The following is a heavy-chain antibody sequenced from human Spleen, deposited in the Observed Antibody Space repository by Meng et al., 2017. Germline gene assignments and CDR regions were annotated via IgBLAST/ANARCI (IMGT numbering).Heavy chain of an antibody. CDR1: GFTFSSYS. V-gene: IGHV3-33*08. J-gene: IGHJ6*02. D-gene: IGHD3-10*01. Sequence: GESLKISCAASGFTFSSYSMNWVRQAPGKGLEWVAGVWYDGSNKYYGDSVKGRFTISRDNSKNTLYLQMHSLRNEDTAVYYCARGTYDGSGFYFYYGMDVWGQGTMVTVSS. CDR3: ARGTYDGSGFYFYYGMDV. CDR2: VWYDGSNK.